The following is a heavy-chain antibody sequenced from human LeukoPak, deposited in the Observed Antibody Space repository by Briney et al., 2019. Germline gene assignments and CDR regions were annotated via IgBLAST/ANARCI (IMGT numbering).Heavy chain of an antibody. J-gene: IGHJ6*02. CDR1: GGSVSRGGDY. D-gene: IGHD3-10*01. CDR3: ASRTPNLGDSGAGSSYYYYGVDV. V-gene: IGHV4-31*03. Sequence: SETLSLTCTVSGGSVSRGGDYWTWIRQHPGEGLEWIVYMFYGGGTYYNPSLKSRVTMSVDTSKNQFSLTLTSVTAADTAVYYCASRTPNLGDSGAGSSYYYYGVDVWGQGTSVTVSS. CDR2: MFYGGGT.